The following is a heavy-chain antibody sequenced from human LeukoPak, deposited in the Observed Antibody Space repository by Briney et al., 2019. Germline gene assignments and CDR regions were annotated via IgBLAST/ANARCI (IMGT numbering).Heavy chain of an antibody. J-gene: IGHJ6*02. CDR3: ARETAARFNSSYGMDV. V-gene: IGHV4-31*03. Sequence: PSETLSLTCTVSGGSISSGGYYWSWLRQHPGKGLEWIVYIYYSGSTYYNPSLKRRVTISVDTSKNQFSLKLSSVTAADPAVYYCARETAARFNSSYGMDVGGQGPTVTVS. D-gene: IGHD6-6*01. CDR2: IYYSGST. CDR1: GGSISSGGYY.